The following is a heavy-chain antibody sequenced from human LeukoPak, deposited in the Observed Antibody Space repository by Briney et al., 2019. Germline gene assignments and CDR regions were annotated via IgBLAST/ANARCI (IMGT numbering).Heavy chain of an antibody. V-gene: IGHV4-31*03. CDR2: IYYSGST. Sequence: SETLSLTCTVSGGSISSGGYYWSWIRQHPGKGLEWIGYIYYSGSTYYNPSLKSRVTISVDTSKNQFSLKLSSVTAADTAVYYCARKEDYYDSPRLWGQGTLVTVSS. J-gene: IGHJ4*02. CDR3: ARKEDYYDSPRL. CDR1: GGSISSGGYY. D-gene: IGHD3-22*01.